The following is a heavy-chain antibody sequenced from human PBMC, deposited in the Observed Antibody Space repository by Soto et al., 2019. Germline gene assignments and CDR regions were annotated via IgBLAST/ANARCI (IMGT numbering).Heavy chain of an antibody. D-gene: IGHD3-22*01. CDR3: ARYDSSGYYWPYYYYGMDV. CDR1: GFTFDDFA. Sequence: SGGSLRLSFAASGFTFDDFAMHWVRQAPGKGLEWVSGISWNSGSIVYADSVKGRFSISRDNAKNSLYLQMNSLRAEDTAVYYCARYDSSGYYWPYYYYGMDVWGQGTTVTVSS. CDR2: ISWNSGSI. J-gene: IGHJ6*02. V-gene: IGHV3-9*01.